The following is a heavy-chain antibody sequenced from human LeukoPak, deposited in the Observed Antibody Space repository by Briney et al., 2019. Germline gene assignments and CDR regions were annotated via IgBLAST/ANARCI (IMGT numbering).Heavy chain of an antibody. D-gene: IGHD3-22*01. CDR2: IYYSGST. Sequence: PSETPSLTCTVSGGSISSYYWSWIRQPPGKGLEWIGYIYYSGSTNYNPSLKSRVTISVDTSKNQFSLKLSSVTAADTAVYYCARDDSYDSSGYSFDYWGQGTLVTVSS. J-gene: IGHJ4*02. CDR3: ARDDSYDSSGYSFDY. CDR1: GGSISSYY. V-gene: IGHV4-59*01.